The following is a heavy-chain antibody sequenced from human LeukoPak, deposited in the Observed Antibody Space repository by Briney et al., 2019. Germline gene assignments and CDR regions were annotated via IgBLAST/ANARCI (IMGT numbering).Heavy chain of an antibody. CDR1: GGSISSSSYY. CDR3: AKHGELLSWFDP. V-gene: IGHV4-39*01. CDR2: IYYSGST. Sequence: SETLSLTCTVSGGSISSSSYYWGWIREPPGKGLEWIGSIYYSGSTYYNPSLKSRVTISVDTSKNHFSLKLRSVTAADTAVYYCAKHGELLSWFDPWGQGTQVTVSS. J-gene: IGHJ5*02. D-gene: IGHD1-26*01.